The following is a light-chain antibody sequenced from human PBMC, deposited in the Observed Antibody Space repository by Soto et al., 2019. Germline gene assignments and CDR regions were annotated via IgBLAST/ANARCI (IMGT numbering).Light chain of an antibody. J-gene: IGKJ4*01. CDR2: DAS. CDR1: QSVSSY. V-gene: IGKV3-11*01. Sequence: EIVLTQSPATLSFSPWERATLSCRASQSVSSYLAWYQQKPGQAPRLLIYDASNRATGIPARFSGSGSGTDFTRTISSLEPEDFAVYYCQQRSNWGLTFGGGTKVEI. CDR3: QQRSNWGLT.